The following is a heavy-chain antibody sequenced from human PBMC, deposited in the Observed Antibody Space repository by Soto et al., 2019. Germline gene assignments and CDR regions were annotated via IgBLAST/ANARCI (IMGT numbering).Heavy chain of an antibody. CDR3: ARASHYYDSSGRTHDAFDI. CDR1: GFTVSNYY. J-gene: IGHJ3*02. Sequence: GGSLRLSCAASGFTVSNYYMSWIRQAPGKGLEWVSYISSSSSYTNYADSVKGRFTISRDNAKNSLYLQMNSLRAEDTAVYYCARASHYYDSSGRTHDAFDIRGQGTMVTVSS. V-gene: IGHV3-11*05. CDR2: ISSSSSYT. D-gene: IGHD3-22*01.